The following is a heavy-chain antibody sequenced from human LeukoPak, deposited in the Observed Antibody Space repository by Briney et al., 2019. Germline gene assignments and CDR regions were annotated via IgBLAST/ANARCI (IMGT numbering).Heavy chain of an antibody. CDR2: ISSNGGST. D-gene: IGHD5-18*01. J-gene: IGHJ4*02. CDR1: GFTFSSYA. CDR3: VTRGYPGGAYYFDY. Sequence: GGSLRLSCSASGFTFSSYAMYWLRQAPGKGLEYVSGISSNGGSTYYADSVKGRFTISRDNSKNTLFLQMSSLSAEDTAVYYCVTRGYPGGAYYFDYWGQGTLVTVSS. V-gene: IGHV3-64D*09.